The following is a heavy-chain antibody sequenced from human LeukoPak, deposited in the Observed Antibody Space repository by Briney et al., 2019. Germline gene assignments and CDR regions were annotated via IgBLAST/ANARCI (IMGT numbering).Heavy chain of an antibody. CDR1: GFTFRSYA. Sequence: GGSLRLSCAASGFTFRSYAMSWVRQAPGKGLEWVSTISGSGGSTYYADSVKGRFSISRDNSKNTLYLQMNSLRAEDTAVYYCAREVRRTAMAFRYYYYGMDVWGQGTTVTVSS. V-gene: IGHV3-23*01. CDR3: AREVRRTAMAFRYYYYGMDV. D-gene: IGHD5-18*01. CDR2: ISGSGGST. J-gene: IGHJ6*02.